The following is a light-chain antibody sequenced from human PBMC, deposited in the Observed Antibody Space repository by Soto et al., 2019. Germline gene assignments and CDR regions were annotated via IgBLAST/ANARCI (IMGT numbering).Light chain of an antibody. Sequence: DIQMTQSPPSLSASVGDRVTLTCRASHSMSDYLNWYRQKPGKAPELLIYAASTLHSGVPSRFSGNRSGTEFTLTISGLQPEDFATYFCQQSFSTPYTFGQGTQLEIK. V-gene: IGKV1-39*01. CDR3: QQSFSTPYT. CDR1: HSMSDY. J-gene: IGKJ2*01. CDR2: AAS.